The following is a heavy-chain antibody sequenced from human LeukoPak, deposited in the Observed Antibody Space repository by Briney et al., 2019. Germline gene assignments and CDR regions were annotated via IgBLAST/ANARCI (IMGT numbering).Heavy chain of an antibody. J-gene: IGHJ3*02. CDR3: ARPASVGDIDAFDI. CDR1: GYRFTSYW. CDR2: IYPGDSDT. V-gene: IGHV5-51*01. Sequence: NAGESLKISCKGSGYRFTSYWIGWVRQMPGKGLEWMGIIYPGDSDTRYSPSFQGQVTISADKSISTAYLQWSSLEASDSAMYYCARPASVGDIDAFDIWGQGTMVTVSS. D-gene: IGHD1-26*01.